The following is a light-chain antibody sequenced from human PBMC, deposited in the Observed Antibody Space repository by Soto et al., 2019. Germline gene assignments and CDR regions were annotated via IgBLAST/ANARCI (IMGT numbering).Light chain of an antibody. Sequence: EIVMTQSPGTLSVSPGERATLSCRGSQSVSSNLAWYQQKPGQAPRRLVHGASTRATVIPARFSGSGSGTEFTLTISSLQSEDFAVYYCQQYNTWPLTFGGGTKVEIK. CDR1: QSVSSN. CDR3: QQYNTWPLT. J-gene: IGKJ4*01. V-gene: IGKV3-15*01. CDR2: GAS.